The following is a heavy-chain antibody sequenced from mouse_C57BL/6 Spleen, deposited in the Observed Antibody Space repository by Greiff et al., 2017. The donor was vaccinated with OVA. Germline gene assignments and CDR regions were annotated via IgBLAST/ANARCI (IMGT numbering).Heavy chain of an antibody. CDR1: GFTFSDYG. D-gene: IGHD2-5*01. CDR2: ISNLAYSI. V-gene: IGHV5-15*01. Sequence: EVQLVESGGGLVQPGGSLKLSCAASGFTFSDYGMAWVRQAPRKGPEWVAFISNLAYSIYYADTVTGRFTISRENAKNTLYLEMSSLRSEDTAMYYCARQDSKWYFDVWGTGTTVTVSS. CDR3: ARQDSKWYFDV. J-gene: IGHJ1*03.